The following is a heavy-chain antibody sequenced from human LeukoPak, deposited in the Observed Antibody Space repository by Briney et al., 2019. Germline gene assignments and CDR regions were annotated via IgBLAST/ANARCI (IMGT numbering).Heavy chain of an antibody. D-gene: IGHD3-10*01. J-gene: IGHJ4*02. Sequence: SETLSLTCAVSGGSISSSSYYWGWIRQPPGKGLEWIGSIYYSGSTYYNPSLKSRVTISVDTSKNQFSLKLSSVTAADTAVYYCARGVLRGTMVRGVNPPYFDYWGQGTLVTVSS. V-gene: IGHV4-39*07. CDR1: GGSISSSSYY. CDR3: ARGVLRGTMVRGVNPPYFDY. CDR2: IYYSGST.